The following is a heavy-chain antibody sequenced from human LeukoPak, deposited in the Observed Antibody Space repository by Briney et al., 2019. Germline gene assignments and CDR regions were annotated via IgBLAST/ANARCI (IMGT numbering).Heavy chain of an antibody. CDR2: ISGSGGST. J-gene: IGHJ4*02. Sequence: GGSLRLSCAASGFTFKNYRMNWVRQAPGKGLEWVSAISGSGGSTYYADSVKGRFTISRDNSKNTLYLQMNSLRAEDTAVYYCAKERRITMVRGVKSPSRYFDYWGQGTLVTVSS. D-gene: IGHD3-10*01. V-gene: IGHV3-23*01. CDR1: GFTFKNYR. CDR3: AKERRITMVRGVKSPSRYFDY.